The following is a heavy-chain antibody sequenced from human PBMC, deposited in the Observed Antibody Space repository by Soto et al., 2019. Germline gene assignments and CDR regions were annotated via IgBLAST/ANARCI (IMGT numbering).Heavy chain of an antibody. CDR3: AKDPSPFCSGGSCYENYYYYYMDV. CDR2: ISYDGSNK. D-gene: IGHD2-15*01. Sequence: GGSLRLSCAASGFTFSSYGMHWVRQAPGKGLEWVAVISYDGSNKYYADSVKGRFTISRDNSKNTLYLQMNSLRAEDTAVYYCAKDPSPFCSGGSCYENYYYYYMDVWGKGTTVTVSS. CDR1: GFTFSSYG. V-gene: IGHV3-30*18. J-gene: IGHJ6*03.